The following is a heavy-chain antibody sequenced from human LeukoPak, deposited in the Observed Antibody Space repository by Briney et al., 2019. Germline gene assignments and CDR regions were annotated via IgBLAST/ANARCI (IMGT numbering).Heavy chain of an antibody. CDR2: IYSGGST. CDR3: ASLYRGYDSYYFDY. J-gene: IGHJ4*02. CDR1: GFTVSSNY. Sequence: GGSLRLSCAASGFTVSSNYMSWVRQAPGKGLEWVSVIYSGGSTYYADSVKGRFTISRHNSKNTLYLQMNSLRAEDTAVYYCASLYRGYDSYYFDYWGQGTLVTVSS. D-gene: IGHD5-12*01. V-gene: IGHV3-53*04.